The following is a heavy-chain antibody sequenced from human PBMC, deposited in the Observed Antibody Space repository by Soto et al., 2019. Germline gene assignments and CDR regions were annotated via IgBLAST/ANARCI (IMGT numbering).Heavy chain of an antibody. CDR1: GFTFSSYG. CDR3: AKPSWALHDFWSGYQDY. Sequence: QVQLVESGGGVVQPGRSLRLSCAASGFTFSSYGMHWVRQAPGKGLEWVAVISYDGSNKYYADSVKGRFTISRDNSKNTLYLQMNSLRAEDTAVYYCAKPSWALHDFWSGYQDYWGQGTLVTVSS. D-gene: IGHD3-3*01. J-gene: IGHJ4*02. CDR2: ISYDGSNK. V-gene: IGHV3-30*18.